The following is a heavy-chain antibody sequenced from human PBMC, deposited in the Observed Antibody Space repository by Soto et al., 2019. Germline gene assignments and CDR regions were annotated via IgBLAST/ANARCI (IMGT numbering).Heavy chain of an antibody. J-gene: IGHJ3*02. Sequence: ASGKVSCKASGYTFTSYYMHWVRQAPGQGLEWMGIINPSGGSTSYAQKFQGRVTMTRDTSTSTVYMELSSLRSEDTAVYYCARDPSVTTFWSGAFDIWGQGTMVTVS. V-gene: IGHV1-46*01. CDR2: INPSGGST. D-gene: IGHD4-4*01. CDR1: GYTFTSYY. CDR3: ARDPSVTTFWSGAFDI.